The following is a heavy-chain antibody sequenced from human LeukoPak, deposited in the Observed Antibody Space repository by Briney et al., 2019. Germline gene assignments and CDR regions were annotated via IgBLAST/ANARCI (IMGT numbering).Heavy chain of an antibody. D-gene: IGHD4-23*01. J-gene: IGHJ4*02. CDR1: LGSIKNYY. CDR2: IYKSGTT. Sequence: PSETLSLTCTVSLGSIKNYYWSWIRQPAGKGLEWIGRIYKSGTTYYSPSLKSRVTMSIDTSKNQFSLQLSAVTAADTAIYYCARVSGGNSLDHWGQGTLVIVSS. CDR3: ARVSGGNSLDH. V-gene: IGHV4-4*07.